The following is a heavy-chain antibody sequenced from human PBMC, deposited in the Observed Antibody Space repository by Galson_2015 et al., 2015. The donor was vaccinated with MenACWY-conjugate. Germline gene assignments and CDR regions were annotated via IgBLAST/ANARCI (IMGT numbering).Heavy chain of an antibody. CDR3: AHYDSSGVWFDP. D-gene: IGHD3-22*01. CDR1: GGTFSSYA. Sequence: SVKVSCKASGGTFSSYAISWVRQAPGQGLEWMGGIIPIFGTANYAQKFQGRVTITADESTSTAYMELSSLRSEDTAVYYCAHYDSSGVWFDPWGQGTLVTVSS. V-gene: IGHV1-69*13. J-gene: IGHJ5*02. CDR2: IIPIFGTA.